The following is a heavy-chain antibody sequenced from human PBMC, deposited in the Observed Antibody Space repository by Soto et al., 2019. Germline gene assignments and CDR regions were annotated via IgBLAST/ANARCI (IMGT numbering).Heavy chain of an antibody. Sequence: GGSLRLSCAASGFTFSSYSMNWVRQAPGKGLEWVSSISSSSSYIYYADSVKGRFTISRDNAKNSLYLQMNSLRAEDAAVYYCARVSVEMATIHFDYWGQGTLVTVSS. CDR3: ARVSVEMATIHFDY. CDR2: ISSSSSYI. V-gene: IGHV3-21*01. D-gene: IGHD2-21*01. CDR1: GFTFSSYS. J-gene: IGHJ4*02.